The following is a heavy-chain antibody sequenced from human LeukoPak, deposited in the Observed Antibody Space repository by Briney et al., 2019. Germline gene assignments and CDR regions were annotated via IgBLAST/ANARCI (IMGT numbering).Heavy chain of an antibody. CDR1: GYTFTSYG. CDR3: ARDLHSSGWSNYYGMDV. Sequence: ASVKVSCKASGYTFTSYGISWVRQAPGQGLEWMGWINAYNGNTNYAQKLQGRVTMTTDTSTSTAYMELRSLRSDDTAVYYCARDLHSSGWSNYYGMDVWGQGTTVTVSS. V-gene: IGHV1-18*01. CDR2: INAYNGNT. D-gene: IGHD6-19*01. J-gene: IGHJ6*02.